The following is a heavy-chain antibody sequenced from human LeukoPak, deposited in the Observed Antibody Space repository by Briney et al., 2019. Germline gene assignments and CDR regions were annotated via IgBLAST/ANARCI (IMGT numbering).Heavy chain of an antibody. CDR2: ISSSGSTI. Sequence: GGSLRLSCAASGFTFSDYYMSWIRQAPGKGLEGVSYISSSGSTIYYADSVKGRFTISRDNAKNSLYLQMNSLRAEDTAVYYCATGYDILTGYYPSVPWGQGTLVTVSS. V-gene: IGHV3-11*04. CDR3: ATGYDILTGYYPSVP. J-gene: IGHJ5*02. CDR1: GFTFSDYY. D-gene: IGHD3-9*01.